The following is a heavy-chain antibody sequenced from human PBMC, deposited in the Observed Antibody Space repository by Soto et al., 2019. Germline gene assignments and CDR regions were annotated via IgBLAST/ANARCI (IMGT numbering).Heavy chain of an antibody. Sequence: SETLSLTCTVSGGSISSGDYYWSWIRQPPGKGLEWIGYIYYSGSTYYNPSLKSRVTISVDTSKNQFSLKLSSVTAADTAVYYCAREVVPTADHYFDYWGQGTLVTVSS. CDR3: AREVVPTADHYFDY. V-gene: IGHV4-30-4*08. J-gene: IGHJ4*02. D-gene: IGHD2-2*01. CDR2: IYYSGST. CDR1: GGSISSGDYY.